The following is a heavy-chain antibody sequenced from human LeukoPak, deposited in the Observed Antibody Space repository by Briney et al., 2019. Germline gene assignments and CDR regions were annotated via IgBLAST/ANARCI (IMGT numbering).Heavy chain of an antibody. CDR3: VRDRKAYNYFDP. Sequence: GGSLRLSCAASGFTFSSYAMSWVRQAPGKGLEWASTISGNGRSTYYGDSVKGRFTISRDNAKNTLYLQMNSLRAEDTAVYYCVRDRKAYNYFDPWGQGTLVTVSS. CDR2: ISGNGRST. J-gene: IGHJ5*02. V-gene: IGHV3-23*01. CDR1: GFTFSSYA.